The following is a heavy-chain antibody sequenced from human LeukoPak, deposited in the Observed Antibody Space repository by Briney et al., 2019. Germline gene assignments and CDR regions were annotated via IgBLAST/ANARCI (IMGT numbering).Heavy chain of an antibody. J-gene: IGHJ4*02. CDR3: ARDLPYYDSSGGLDY. CDR2: ISSSSSTI. V-gene: IGHV3-48*04. CDR1: GFTFSSYS. D-gene: IGHD3-22*01. Sequence: GGSLRLSCAASGFTFSSYSMNWVRQAPGKGLEWVSYISSSSSTIYYADSVKGRFTISRDNAKNSLYLQMNSLRAEDTAVYYCARDLPYYDSSGGLDYWGQGTLVTVSS.